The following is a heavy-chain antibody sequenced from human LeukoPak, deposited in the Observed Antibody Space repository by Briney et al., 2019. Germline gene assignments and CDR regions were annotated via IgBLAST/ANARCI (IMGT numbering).Heavy chain of an antibody. CDR2: INHSGST. CDR3: ARGNYDYFDS. CDR1: GGSFNGYH. D-gene: IGHD1-7*01. Sequence: SETLSLTCAVDGGSFNGYHWSWIRQPPGKGLEWIGEINHSGSTNYNPSLKSRVTISVDTSMNQFSLKLSSVTAADTAVYFCARGNYDYFDSWGQGTLVTVSS. J-gene: IGHJ4*02. V-gene: IGHV4-34*01.